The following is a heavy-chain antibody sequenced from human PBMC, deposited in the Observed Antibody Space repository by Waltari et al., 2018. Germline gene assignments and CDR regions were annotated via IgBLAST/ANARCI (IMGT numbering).Heavy chain of an antibody. D-gene: IGHD3-10*01. Sequence: QVQLVESGGGVVQPGRSLRLSWAASGFTFRSYALHWVGQAPGKGLEWGALMSYDGTNKYDADAVKGRFTISRDNSKDTVYLQMNSLRAEDTAVYYCARDVGEHYYGPGNRRGNWFDPWGQGTLVTVSS. J-gene: IGHJ5*02. CDR2: MSYDGTNK. CDR3: ARDVGEHYYGPGNRRGNWFDP. CDR1: GFTFRSYA. V-gene: IGHV3-30*04.